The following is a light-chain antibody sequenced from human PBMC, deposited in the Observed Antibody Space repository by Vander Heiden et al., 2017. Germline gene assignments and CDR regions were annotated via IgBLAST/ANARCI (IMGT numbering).Light chain of an antibody. Sequence: QSVLTQPPSASGTPGQTVTISCSGGRSNIGSNTVNWYQQLPGKAPKLLIYSNNQRPSGVPDRFSGSRSGTSASLAITGLQSEDEADYYCASWDDSLTGPVFGGGTKLTVL. J-gene: IGLJ2*01. CDR2: SNN. CDR3: ASWDDSLTGPV. CDR1: RSNIGSNT. V-gene: IGLV1-44*01.